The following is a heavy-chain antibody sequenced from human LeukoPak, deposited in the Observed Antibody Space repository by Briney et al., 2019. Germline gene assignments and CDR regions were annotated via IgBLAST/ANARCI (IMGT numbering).Heavy chain of an antibody. D-gene: IGHD3-16*01. V-gene: IGHV3-30*04. CDR2: ISYDGSNK. Sequence: PGGSLRLSCAASGFTFSSYAMHWVRQAPGKGLEWVAVISYDGSNKYYADSVKGRFTISRDYSQNTLSLQMNSLRAEDTAVCYCVKDLGGPMLTFGGQRGYFDYWGQGALVTVSS. CDR3: VKDLGGPMLTFGGQRGYFDY. J-gene: IGHJ4*02. CDR1: GFTFSSYA.